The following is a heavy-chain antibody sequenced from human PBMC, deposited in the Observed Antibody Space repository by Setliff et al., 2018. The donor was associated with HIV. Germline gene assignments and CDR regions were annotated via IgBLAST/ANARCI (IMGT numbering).Heavy chain of an antibody. CDR1: GGSISSGSYY. Sequence: PSETLSLTCTVSGGSISSGSYYWSWIRQPAGKGLEWIGRIHTSGSTNYNPSLKSRVTISLDTSKNQFSLKLSSVTAADTAVYYCARGAELLWFGELHNIPYFDYWGQGTLVTVSS. CDR3: ARGAELLWFGELHNIPYFDY. V-gene: IGHV4-61*02. CDR2: IHTSGST. J-gene: IGHJ4*02. D-gene: IGHD3-10*01.